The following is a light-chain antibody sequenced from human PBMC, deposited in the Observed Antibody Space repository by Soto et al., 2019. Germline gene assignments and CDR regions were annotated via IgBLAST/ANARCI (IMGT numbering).Light chain of an antibody. J-gene: IGKJ4*01. V-gene: IGKV3D-20*01. CDR3: QQYSTSPT. Sequence: ENVLTQSPGTLSLSPGERATLSCRASQSVSSYSLAWYQQKPGLAPRLLIYDASSRATGIPDRFSGSGSGTDFTLTISRLEPEDFAVYYCQQYSTSPTFGGGTKVDIK. CDR2: DAS. CDR1: QSVSSYS.